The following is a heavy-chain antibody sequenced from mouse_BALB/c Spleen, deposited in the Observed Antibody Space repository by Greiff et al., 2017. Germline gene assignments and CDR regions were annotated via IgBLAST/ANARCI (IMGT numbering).Heavy chain of an antibody. Sequence: EVMLVESGGGLVQPGGSLRLSCATSGFTFTDYYMSWVRQPPGKALEWLGFIRNKANGYTTEYSASVKGRFTISRDNSQSILYLQMNTLRAEDSATYYCARVLYYCGSMDYWGQGTSVTVSA. CDR2: IRNKANGYTT. V-gene: IGHV7-3*02. CDR1: GFTFTDYY. J-gene: IGHJ4*01. D-gene: IGHD1-1*01. CDR3: ARVLYYCGSMDY.